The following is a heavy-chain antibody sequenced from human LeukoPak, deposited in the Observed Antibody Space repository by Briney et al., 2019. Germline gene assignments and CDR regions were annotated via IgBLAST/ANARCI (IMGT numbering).Heavy chain of an antibody. CDR2: ISAYNGNT. CDR3: ARSDYDILTGQYKGSNY. D-gene: IGHD3-9*01. CDR1: GYTFTSYG. J-gene: IGHJ4*02. Sequence: ASVKVSCKASGYTFTSYGISWVRQAPGQGLEWMGWISAYNGNTNYAQKLQGRVTMTADTSTSTAYMELRSLRSDDAAVYYCARSDYDILTGQYKGSNYWGQGTLVTVSS. V-gene: IGHV1-18*01.